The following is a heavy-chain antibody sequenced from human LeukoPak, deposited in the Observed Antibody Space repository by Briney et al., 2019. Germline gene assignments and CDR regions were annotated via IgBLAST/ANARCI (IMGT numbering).Heavy chain of an antibody. Sequence: GGSLRLSCAASGFTFSGYGMHWVRQAPGKGPEWVAFIQYDGSDKYYADSVKGRFTISRDNSKNTLYLQMNSLRAEDTAVYYCAKDLGNSFDYWGQGTLVTVSS. V-gene: IGHV3-30*02. CDR3: AKDLGNSFDY. CDR2: IQYDGSDK. CDR1: GFTFSGYG. D-gene: IGHD4-23*01. J-gene: IGHJ4*02.